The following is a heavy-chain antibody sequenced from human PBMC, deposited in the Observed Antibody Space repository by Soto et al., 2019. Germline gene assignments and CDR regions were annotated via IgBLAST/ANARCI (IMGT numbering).Heavy chain of an antibody. CDR1: GFSLSTSGVG. CDR3: SHIGDGYNFSWYFDL. Sequence: QITLKESGPTLVKPTQTLTLTCTFSGFSLSTSGVGVGWIRQPPGKALEWLALIYWDDDKRYSPSLKSRLTITKHTFKNQVVLTMPNMDPVYTATYYCSHIGDGYNFSWYFDLWGRGTLVTVSS. J-gene: IGHJ2*01. CDR2: IYWDDDK. V-gene: IGHV2-5*02. D-gene: IGHD1-1*01.